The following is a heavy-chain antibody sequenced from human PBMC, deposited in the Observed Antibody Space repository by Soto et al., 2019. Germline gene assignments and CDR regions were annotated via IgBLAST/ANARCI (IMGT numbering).Heavy chain of an antibody. Sequence: GWSLRLACASSGFTFISYAMSWVRQAPGKGLEWVSAISGSGGSTYYADSVKGRFTISRDNSKNTLYLQMNSLRAEDTAVYYCGPPYYYYGMDVWGQGTTVTVSS. CDR1: GFTFISYA. CDR2: ISGSGGST. CDR3: GPPYYYYGMDV. V-gene: IGHV3-23*01. J-gene: IGHJ6*02.